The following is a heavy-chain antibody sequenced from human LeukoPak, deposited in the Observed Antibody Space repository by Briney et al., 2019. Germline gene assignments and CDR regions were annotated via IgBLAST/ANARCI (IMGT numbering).Heavy chain of an antibody. CDR3: VRDFDY. CDR1: GFTFSSYE. CDR2: ISSRGDTI. V-gene: IGHV3-48*03. J-gene: IGHJ4*02. Sequence: AGGSLRLSCAASGFTFSSYEMNWVRQAPRKGPKWVSYISSRGDTISYADSVKGRFTISRDNAKNSLYLQMSSLRAEDTAVYYCVRDFDYWGQGTLVTVSS.